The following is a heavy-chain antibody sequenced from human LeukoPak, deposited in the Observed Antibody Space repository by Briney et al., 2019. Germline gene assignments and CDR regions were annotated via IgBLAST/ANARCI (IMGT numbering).Heavy chain of an antibody. J-gene: IGHJ6*03. CDR1: GGSISSYY. CDR3: ARALQSPYYYDSSGSLWVPNYYYYYMDV. V-gene: IGHV4-4*07. D-gene: IGHD3-22*01. CDR2: IYTSGST. Sequence: SETLSLTCTVSGGSISSYYWSWIRQPAGKGLEWIGRIYTSGSTNYNPSLKSRVTMSVDTSKNQFSLKLSSVTAADTAVYYCARALQSPYYYDSSGSLWVPNYYYYYMDVWGKGTTVTVSS.